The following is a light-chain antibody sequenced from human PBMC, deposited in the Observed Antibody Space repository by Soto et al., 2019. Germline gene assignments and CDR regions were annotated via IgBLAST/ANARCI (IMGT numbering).Light chain of an antibody. V-gene: IGLV2-14*01. J-gene: IGLJ2*01. CDR3: SSYTSSSNLVV. Sequence: QSALTQPASVSGSPGQSITISCTGTSSDVGGYNYVSWYQQHPGKAPKLMIYEVSNRPSGVSNRFSGSKSGNTASLTISGLQAEDEADYSCSSYTSSSNLVVFGGGTKLTVL. CDR1: SSDVGGYNY. CDR2: EVS.